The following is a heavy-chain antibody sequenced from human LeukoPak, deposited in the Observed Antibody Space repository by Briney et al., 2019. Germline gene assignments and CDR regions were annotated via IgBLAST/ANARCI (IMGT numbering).Heavy chain of an antibody. J-gene: IGHJ5*02. Sequence: GASVKVSCKASGYTFSSYDINWVRQAAGQGLAWMGWMNPISGSTGYAQKFQGRVTMTRDTSITTAFMELSSLRSDDTAIYYCARVKRFPTVWFDPWGQGTLVTVSS. CDR1: GYTFSSYD. CDR2: MNPISGST. V-gene: IGHV1-8*01. D-gene: IGHD3-10*01. CDR3: ARVKRFPTVWFDP.